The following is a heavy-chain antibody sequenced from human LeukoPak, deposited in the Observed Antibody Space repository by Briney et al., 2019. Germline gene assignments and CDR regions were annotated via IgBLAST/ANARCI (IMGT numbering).Heavy chain of an antibody. J-gene: IGHJ3*01. V-gene: IGHV4-31*03. CDR1: GASITRGGHY. CDR2: IYYSGST. D-gene: IGHD5-12*01. CDR3: AREEEYSGYDLKAFDL. Sequence: KPSETLSLTCTVSGASITRGGHYWTWIRQHPGKGLEWIGYIYYSGSTHYNPSLKSRVSISVDTSRNQFSLKVNSVTAADTAVYFCAREEEYSGYDLKAFDLWGQGTMVIVSS.